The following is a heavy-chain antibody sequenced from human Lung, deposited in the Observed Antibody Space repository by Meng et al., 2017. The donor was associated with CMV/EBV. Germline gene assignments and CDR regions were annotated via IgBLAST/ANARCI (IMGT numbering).Heavy chain of an antibody. Sequence: ASXXVSCKASGYTFNSYSISWVRQAPGQGLEWVGWISAYNGNTNFAEQFKGRVTMTTDTSTTTAYLELRSLRSDDTAVYYCARAGYSDAPAPVDWGQGTLVTVSS. CDR2: ISAYNGNT. CDR1: GYTFNSYS. J-gene: IGHJ4*02. V-gene: IGHV1-18*01. D-gene: IGHD5-18*01. CDR3: ARAGYSDAPAPVD.